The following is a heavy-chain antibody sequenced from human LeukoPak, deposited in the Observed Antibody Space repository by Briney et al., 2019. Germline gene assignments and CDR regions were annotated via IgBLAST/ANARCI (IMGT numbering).Heavy chain of an antibody. D-gene: IGHD4-17*01. CDR3: ARDPGDYGDYLLDY. CDR1: GGTFSSYG. CDR2: IIPIFGTA. V-gene: IGHV1-69*13. Sequence: SVKVSCKASGGTFSSYGISWVRQAPGQGLEWMGGIIPIFGTANYAQKFQGRVTITADESTSTAYMELSSLRSEDTAVYYCARDPGDYGDYLLDYRGQGTLVTVSS. J-gene: IGHJ4*02.